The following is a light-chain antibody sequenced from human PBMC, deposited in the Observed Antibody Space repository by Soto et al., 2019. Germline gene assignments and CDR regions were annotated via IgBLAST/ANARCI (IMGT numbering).Light chain of an antibody. CDR2: GAS. CDR3: QQYNDWPPST. J-gene: IGKJ2*01. V-gene: IGKV3-15*01. Sequence: EIVMTQSPATLSVSPGERATLSCRASQSVTNNLAWNQQKPGQAPRLLIYGASTRATGIPARFSGSGSGTEFTLTISSLQSEDFAVYYCQQYNDWPPSTFGQGTKLEIK. CDR1: QSVTNN.